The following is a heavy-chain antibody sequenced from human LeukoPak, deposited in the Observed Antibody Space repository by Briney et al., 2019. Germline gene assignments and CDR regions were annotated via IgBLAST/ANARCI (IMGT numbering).Heavy chain of an antibody. CDR1: GYTFTSYG. CDR2: ISAYNGNT. J-gene: IGHJ4*02. CDR3: ARGGTGSGWYGVPFDY. V-gene: IGHV1-18*01. Sequence: ASVKVSCKASGYTFTSYGISWVRQAPGQGLGWMGWISAYNGNTNYAQKLQGRVTMTTDTSTSTAYMELRSLRSDDTAVYYCARGGTGSGWYGVPFDYWGQGTLVTVSS. D-gene: IGHD6-19*01.